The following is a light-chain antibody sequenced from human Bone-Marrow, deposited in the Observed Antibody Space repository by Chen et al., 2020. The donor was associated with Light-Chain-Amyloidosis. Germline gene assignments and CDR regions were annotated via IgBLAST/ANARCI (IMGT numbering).Light chain of an antibody. V-gene: IGLV3-21*02. J-gene: IGLJ3*02. CDR1: SIESTS. Sequence: SYVLTQPSSVSVAPGQTATIACGGNSIESTSLHWYQQTPGQAPLLVVYDDSDRPSGIPERLSGSNSGNTATLTISRVEAGDEADYYCQVWDRSSDRPVFGGGTKLTVL. CDR3: QVWDRSSDRPV. CDR2: DDS.